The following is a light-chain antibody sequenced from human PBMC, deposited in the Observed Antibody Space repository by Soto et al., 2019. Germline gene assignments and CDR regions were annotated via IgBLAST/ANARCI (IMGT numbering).Light chain of an antibody. V-gene: IGKV3-15*01. CDR3: QHYYNWPLT. CDR2: GAS. Sequence: EIVMTQSPATLSVSPGERATLSCRASQSVSANLAWYQQKPGQGPRLLIYGASTRATGIPARFSGSGSGKEFTLTISSLQSEDFAVYYCQHYYNWPLTFGGGTKVEIK. CDR1: QSVSAN. J-gene: IGKJ4*01.